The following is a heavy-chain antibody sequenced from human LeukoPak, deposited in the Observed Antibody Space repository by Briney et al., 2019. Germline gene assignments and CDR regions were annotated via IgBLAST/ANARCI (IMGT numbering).Heavy chain of an antibody. V-gene: IGHV3-48*02. J-gene: IGHJ4*02. CDR3: ARAKTIAAAGTFDY. CDR1: GFTFSSYS. CDR2: ISGSIITI. D-gene: IGHD6-13*01. Sequence: VGSLRLSCAASGFTFSSYSMNWVRQAPGKGLECVSYISGSIITIFYADSVKGRFTISRDSAKNSLYLQMNSLRDEDTAVYYCARAKTIAAAGTFDYWGQGTLVTVSS.